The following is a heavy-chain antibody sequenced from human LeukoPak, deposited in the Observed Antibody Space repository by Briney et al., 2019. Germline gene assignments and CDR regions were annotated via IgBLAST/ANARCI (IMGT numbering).Heavy chain of an antibody. Sequence: SGTLSLTCAVSGVSISSSEWWIWVRQPPGQGLEWIGEIHRAGRTRYNPSLKSRVTISMDYSKNQFSLKLTSVTAADTAIYYCGKTDIYCNLIDYWGPGSLVTVSS. J-gene: IGHJ4*02. D-gene: IGHD2/OR15-2a*01. CDR2: IHRAGRT. V-gene: IGHV4-4*02. CDR1: GVSISSSEW. CDR3: GKTDIYCNLIDY.